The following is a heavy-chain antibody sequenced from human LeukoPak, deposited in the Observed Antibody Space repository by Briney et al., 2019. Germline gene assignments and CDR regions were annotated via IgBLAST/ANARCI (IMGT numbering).Heavy chain of an antibody. D-gene: IGHD6-6*01. CDR1: GYSISSGYY. CDR3: AASSSPRYDNWFDP. J-gene: IGHJ5*02. Sequence: SETLSLTCTVSGYSISSGYYCGWIRQPPGKGLEWIGSIYHSGSTYYNPSLKSRVTISVDTSKNQFSLKLSSVTAADTAVYYCAASSSPRYDNWFDPWGQGTLVTVSS. V-gene: IGHV4-38-2*02. CDR2: IYHSGST.